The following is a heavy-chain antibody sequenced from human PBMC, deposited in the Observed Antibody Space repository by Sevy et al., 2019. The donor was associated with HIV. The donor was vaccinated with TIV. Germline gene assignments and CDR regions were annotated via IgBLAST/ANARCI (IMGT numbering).Heavy chain of an antibody. D-gene: IGHD6-13*01. CDR3: AKNLAGPGRRYFDY. J-gene: IGHJ4*02. CDR1: GFTFSNYG. CDR2: IRYDGSDK. Sequence: GGSLRLSCAASGFTFSNYGMHWVRQVPGKGLEWVTFIRYDGSDKYYAASVKGRFTISRDDSKNTLYLQMDSLRAEDTAIYYCAKNLAGPGRRYFDYWGQGTLVTVSS. V-gene: IGHV3-30*02.